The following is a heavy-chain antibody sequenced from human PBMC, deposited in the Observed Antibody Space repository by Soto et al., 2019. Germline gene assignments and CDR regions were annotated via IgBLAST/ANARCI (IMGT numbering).Heavy chain of an antibody. V-gene: IGHV3-23*01. D-gene: IGHD3-10*01. J-gene: IGHJ4*02. CDR2: IYGGGNGP. CDR1: GFTFSDFA. CDR3: AKMEGMDPWAYSFDY. Sequence: EVQVLESGGGLVQPGGSLRLSCAATGFTFSDFAMSWVRQAPGKGLEWVSRIYGGGNGPHYADSVKGRVTISRDNSKNTLYLQMKSLRAEDTAVYYCAKMEGMDPWAYSFDYWGQGTRVTVSS.